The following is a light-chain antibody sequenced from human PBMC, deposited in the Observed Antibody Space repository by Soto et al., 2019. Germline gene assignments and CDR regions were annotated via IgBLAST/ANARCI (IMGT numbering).Light chain of an antibody. CDR2: GAS. CDR1: QTVRDN. J-gene: IGKJ2*01. V-gene: IGKV3-15*01. CDR3: QQSNHWPYT. Sequence: EIVMTHSPATLSVSPGDRATLSCRASQTVRDNLAWYQQTPGQAPRLLIYGASTRATGIPARFSGSGSGTDFTLIIDVLQSEDFALYFFQQSNHWPYTFGQGTKLEIK.